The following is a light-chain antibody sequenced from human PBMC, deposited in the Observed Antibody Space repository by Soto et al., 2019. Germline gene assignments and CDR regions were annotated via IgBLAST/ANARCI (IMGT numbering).Light chain of an antibody. Sequence: DIQMTQSPSTLSASVGDRVTITCRASQTISSWLAWYQQKPGKAPKLLIYDASSLESGVPSRFSGLRSGTEFTLSISSLQPDDSATYYCQQYNGYSLFGQGTKVDIK. CDR3: QQYNGYSL. CDR1: QTISSW. V-gene: IGKV1-5*01. J-gene: IGKJ1*01. CDR2: DAS.